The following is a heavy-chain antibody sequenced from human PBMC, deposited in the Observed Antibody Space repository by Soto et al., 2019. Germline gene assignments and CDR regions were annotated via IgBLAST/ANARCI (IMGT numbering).Heavy chain of an antibody. CDR3: ARGSATCQLDP. D-gene: IGHD6-19*01. CDR1: GYTFTRYT. J-gene: IGHJ5*02. Sequence: ASVEVSCKASGYTFTRYTINWVRQAPGQRLEWMGWINPDNGNTKSSQKFQDRVIITRETSASTAYMDLSSLRSEDTAVYYCARGSATCQLDPWGQGTLVTFYS. CDR2: INPDNGNT. V-gene: IGHV1-3*01.